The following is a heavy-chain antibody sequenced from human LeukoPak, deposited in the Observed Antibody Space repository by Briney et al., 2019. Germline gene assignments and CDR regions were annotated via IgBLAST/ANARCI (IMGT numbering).Heavy chain of an antibody. D-gene: IGHD4-11*01. J-gene: IGHJ5*02. CDR2: IRSKLYGGAA. V-gene: IGHV3-49*04. CDR1: GFTFGEYA. Sequence: GSLRLSCAASGFTFGEYALSWVRQAPGKGLEWIGFIRSKLYGGAAEYAASVKGRFIFSRDDSKSIAYLQMNSLKIADTAVYYCARGGSDYFNYEYPSWGQGTLVIVSS. CDR3: ARGGSDYFNYEYPS.